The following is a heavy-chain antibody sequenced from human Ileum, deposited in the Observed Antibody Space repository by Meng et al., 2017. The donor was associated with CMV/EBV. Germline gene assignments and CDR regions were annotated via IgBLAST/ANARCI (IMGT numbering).Heavy chain of an antibody. CDR2: VSRSGDIT. Sequence: GGSLRLSCAASGFTFSNYAMNWVRQAPGEGLEWVSTVSRSGDITNYADSVKGRFIISRDNSKNMLYLQMNGLRADDTSVYYCAKSGGSYYFEYWGQGTRVTVSS. CDR3: AKSGGSYYFEY. J-gene: IGHJ4*02. CDR1: GFTFSNYA. D-gene: IGHD2-15*01. V-gene: IGHV3-23*01.